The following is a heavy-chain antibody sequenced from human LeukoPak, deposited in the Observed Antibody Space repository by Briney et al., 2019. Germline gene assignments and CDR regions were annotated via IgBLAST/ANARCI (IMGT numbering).Heavy chain of an antibody. CDR1: GGSISSGYY. CDR3: ARGYCSSTSCYSYYYYYMDV. V-gene: IGHV4-34*01. J-gene: IGHJ6*03. CDR2: INHSGST. D-gene: IGHD2-2*02. Sequence: PSETLSLTCTVSGGSISSGYYWSWIRQPPGKGLEWIGEINHSGSTNYNPSLKSRVTISVDTSKNQFSLKLSSVTAADTAVYYCARGYCSSTSCYSYYYYYMDVWGKGTTVTVSS.